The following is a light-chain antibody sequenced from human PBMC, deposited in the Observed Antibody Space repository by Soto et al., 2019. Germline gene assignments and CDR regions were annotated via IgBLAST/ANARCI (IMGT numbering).Light chain of an antibody. CDR1: SSNIGAGYG. CDR2: NNI. V-gene: IGLV1-40*01. CDR3: QSYDSSLSGSI. Sequence: QSVLTQPPSVSGAPGQRVTISCTGSSSNIGAGYGVHWYQHLPGTAPKLLIYNNINRPSGVPDRFSGSKSGTSASLAITGLQAEDEADYHCQSYDSSLSGSIFGGGTKLTVL. J-gene: IGLJ2*01.